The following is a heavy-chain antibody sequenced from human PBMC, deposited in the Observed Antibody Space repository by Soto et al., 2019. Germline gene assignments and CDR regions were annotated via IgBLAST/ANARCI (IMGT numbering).Heavy chain of an antibody. CDR1: GGSFRGYY. D-gene: IGHD2-8*01. CDR3: ARKRVSLMVYALYYYYGMDV. Sequence: PSETLSLTCAVYGGSFRGYYWSWIRQPPGKGLEWIGEINHSGSTNYNPSLKSRVTISVDTSKTQFSLKLSSVTAADTAVYYCARKRVSLMVYALYYYYGMDVWGQGTTVTVSS. J-gene: IGHJ6*02. V-gene: IGHV4-34*01. CDR2: INHSGST.